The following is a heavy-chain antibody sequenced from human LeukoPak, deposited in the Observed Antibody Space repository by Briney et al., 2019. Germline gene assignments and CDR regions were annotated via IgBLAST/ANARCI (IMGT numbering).Heavy chain of an antibody. CDR2: ISSGSIYI. Sequence: GGSLRLSCAASGFTFSSFSMNWVRQAPGKGLEWVSSISSGSIYIYYADSVKGRFTISRDNAKNSLYLQMNSLRAEDTAVYYCARDVRDEYSSGWYPIGYWGQGTLVTVSS. CDR1: GFTFSSFS. D-gene: IGHD6-19*01. V-gene: IGHV3-21*01. CDR3: ARDVRDEYSSGWYPIGY. J-gene: IGHJ4*02.